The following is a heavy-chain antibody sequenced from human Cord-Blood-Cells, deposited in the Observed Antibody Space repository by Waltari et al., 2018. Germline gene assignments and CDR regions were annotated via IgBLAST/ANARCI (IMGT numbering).Heavy chain of an antibody. CDR3: ARDAIGQLRGNWFDP. CDR1: GSTFTRYY. D-gene: IGHD6-6*01. Sequence: QVQLVQSWAEVKKPGGSVKVSCKASGSTFTRYYMHWVRQGPGQGLEWMGIINPSGGSTSYAQKFQGRVTMTRDTSTSTVYMELSSLRSEDTAVYYCARDAIGQLRGNWFDPWGQGTLVTVSS. V-gene: IGHV1-46*01. CDR2: INPSGGST. J-gene: IGHJ5*02.